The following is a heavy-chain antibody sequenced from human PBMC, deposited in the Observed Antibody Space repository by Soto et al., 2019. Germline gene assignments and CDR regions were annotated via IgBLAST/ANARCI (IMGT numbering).Heavy chain of an antibody. J-gene: IGHJ4*02. Sequence: GGSLRLSCAASGFTFSSYAMSWVRQAPGKGLEWVSAISGSGGSTYYADSVKGRFTISRDNSKNTLYLQMNSLRAEDTAVYYCGRDKAQWRVPGDYWGQGTLVTVSS. CDR3: GRDKAQWRVPGDY. V-gene: IGHV3-23*01. CDR1: GFTFSSYA. D-gene: IGHD6-19*01. CDR2: ISGSGGST.